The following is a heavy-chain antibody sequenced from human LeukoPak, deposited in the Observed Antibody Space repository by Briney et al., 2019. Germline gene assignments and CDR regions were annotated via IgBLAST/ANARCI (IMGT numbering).Heavy chain of an antibody. CDR1: GFTFSSYG. CDR2: IRYDGSNK. V-gene: IGHV3-30*02. Sequence: GGSLRLSCAASGFTFSSYGMHWVRQAPGKGLEWVAFIRYDGSNKYYAGSVKGRFTISRDNSKNTLYLQMNSLRAEDTAVYYCAKQPNAYSSVYYGMDVWGQGTTVTVSS. J-gene: IGHJ6*02. D-gene: IGHD6-19*01. CDR3: AKQPNAYSSVYYGMDV.